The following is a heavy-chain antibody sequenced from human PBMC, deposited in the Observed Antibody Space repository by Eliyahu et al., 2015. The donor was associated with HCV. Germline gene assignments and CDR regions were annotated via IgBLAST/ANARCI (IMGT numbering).Heavy chain of an antibody. V-gene: IGHV3-7*01. CDR1: GFTFSTXW. D-gene: IGHD6-13*01. J-gene: IGHJ4*02. CDR2: INRDGTGK. Sequence: EVQLVESGGGLVQPGGSLRLXCAVSGFTFSTXWMSWXRQAPGKGLEWVADINRDGTGKYYLDSVKGRFTISRDNAKNSLYLQMNSLRVEDTAVYFCAREGLIATAGYYFDYWGQGTQVTVSS. CDR3: AREGLIATAGYYFDY.